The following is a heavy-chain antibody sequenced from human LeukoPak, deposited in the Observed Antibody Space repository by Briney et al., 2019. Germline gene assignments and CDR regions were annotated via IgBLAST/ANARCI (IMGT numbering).Heavy chain of an antibody. Sequence: RASVTVSFTASGYTFTSYAMHWVRQAPGQRLEWMGWINAGNGNTKYSQKFQGRVTITRDTSASTAYMELSSLRSEDTAVYYCARHRGREDYYYGMDVWGQGTTVTVSS. D-gene: IGHD1-26*01. J-gene: IGHJ6*02. CDR1: GYTFTSYA. V-gene: IGHV1-3*01. CDR3: ARHRGREDYYYGMDV. CDR2: INAGNGNT.